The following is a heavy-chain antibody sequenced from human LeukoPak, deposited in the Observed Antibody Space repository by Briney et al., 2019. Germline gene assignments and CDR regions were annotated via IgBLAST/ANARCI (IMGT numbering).Heavy chain of an antibody. CDR2: TNSDGSIT. V-gene: IGHV3-74*01. CDR1: GFTFSGHW. Sequence: AGGSLRLSCAVSGFTFSGHWMFWVRQAPGKGLAWVSSTNSDGSITGYTDSVKGRFTVSRDNAKNTLYLQMNSLRAEDTAVYYCARDLYCSSTSCYNSGWFDPWGQGTLVTVSS. J-gene: IGHJ5*02. D-gene: IGHD2-2*01. CDR3: ARDLYCSSTSCYNSGWFDP.